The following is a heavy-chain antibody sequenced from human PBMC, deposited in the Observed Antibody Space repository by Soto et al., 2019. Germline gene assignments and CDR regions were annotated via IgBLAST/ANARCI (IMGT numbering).Heavy chain of an antibody. CDR3: ARGVGSSPPRY. CDR1: GGSIRVYY. Sequence: SETLSLTCTISGGSIRVYYCSWIRQSPRQGLEWIGYVYDNGRPYYSPSLKSRVTISADTSKNQISLKLTSATAADTAVYYCARGVGSSPPRYWGRGTLVTAPQ. CDR2: VYDNGRP. J-gene: IGHJ4*02. V-gene: IGHV4-59*01. D-gene: IGHD3-9*01.